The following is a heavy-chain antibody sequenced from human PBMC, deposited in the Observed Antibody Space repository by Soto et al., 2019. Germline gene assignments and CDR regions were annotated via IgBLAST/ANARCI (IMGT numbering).Heavy chain of an antibody. Sequence: SETLSLTCAVYGGSFSGYYWSWIRQPPGKGLEWIGEINHSGSTNYNPSLKSRVAISVDTSRNQFSLKLSSVTAADTAVYYCARGLGAVAGNRVDFQHWGQGTLVTGSS. V-gene: IGHV4-34*01. CDR2: INHSGST. D-gene: IGHD6-19*01. J-gene: IGHJ1*01. CDR1: GGSFSGYY. CDR3: ARGLGAVAGNRVDFQH.